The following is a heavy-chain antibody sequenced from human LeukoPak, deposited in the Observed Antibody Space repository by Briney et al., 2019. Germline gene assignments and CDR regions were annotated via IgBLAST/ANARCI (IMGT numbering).Heavy chain of an antibody. CDR3: ARGTLGDILTGSYDY. V-gene: IGHV1-69*05. CDR1: GGTFSSYA. J-gene: IGHJ4*02. Sequence: GPSVKVSCKASGGTFSSYAISWVRQAPGQGLEWMGGIIPIFDTANYAQKSQGRVTISTDGSTNTAYMELSSLRSEDTAVYYCARGTLGDILTGSYDYWGQGTLVTVSS. D-gene: IGHD3-9*01. CDR2: IIPIFDTA.